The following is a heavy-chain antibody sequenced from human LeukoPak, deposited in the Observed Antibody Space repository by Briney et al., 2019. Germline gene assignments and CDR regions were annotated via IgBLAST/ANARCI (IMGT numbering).Heavy chain of an antibody. CDR1: GGSTSSYY. V-gene: IGHV4-59*01. CDR2: IYYSGST. D-gene: IGHD6-19*01. J-gene: IGHJ6*03. Sequence: SETLSLTCTVSGGSTSSYYWSCIRQPPGKGLEWIGYIYYSGSTNYNPSLKSRVTISVDTSKNQFSLKLSSVTAADTAVYYCARDLVAVAENYYYMDVWGKGTTVTVSS. CDR3: ARDLVAVAENYYYMDV.